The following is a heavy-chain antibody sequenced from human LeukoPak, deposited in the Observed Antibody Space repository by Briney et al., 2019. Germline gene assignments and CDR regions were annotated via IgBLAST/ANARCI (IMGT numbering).Heavy chain of an antibody. CDR2: INNDGSST. D-gene: IGHD3-10*01. CDR3: ASGREGVRGVVFPYYYYGMDV. V-gene: IGHV3-74*01. Sequence: GGSLRLSCAASGFIFSDHWMHWVRQAPGKGLVWLSRINNDGSSTIYADSVKGRFTFSRDNAENTLFLEMSSLRVEDTAVYYCASGREGVRGVVFPYYYYGMDVWGQGTTVTVSS. J-gene: IGHJ6*02. CDR1: GFIFSDHW.